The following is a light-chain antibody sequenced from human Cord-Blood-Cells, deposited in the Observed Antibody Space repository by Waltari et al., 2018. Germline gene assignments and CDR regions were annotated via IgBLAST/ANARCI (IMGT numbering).Light chain of an antibody. CDR2: RNK. Sequence: QSVLTQPPSASGTPGQRVTVSCSGSSSTIGSNHVYWYQQLPGTAPKLLIYRNKQRPAGVPDRCSGAKSGTSAYLAMSGLRSEDEADYYCAAWDDSLRVFGGGTKLTVV. CDR3: AAWDDSLRV. J-gene: IGLJ3*02. CDR1: SSTIGSNH. V-gene: IGLV1-47*01.